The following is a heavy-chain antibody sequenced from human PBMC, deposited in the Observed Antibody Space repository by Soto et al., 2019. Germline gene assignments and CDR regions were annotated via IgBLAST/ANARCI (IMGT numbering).Heavy chain of an antibody. J-gene: IGHJ4*02. CDR3: ARGDYYGSGSYYSY. CDR2: IYHSGST. Sequence: QLQLQESGSGLVKPSQTLSLTCAVSGGSISSGGYSWSWIRQPPGKGLEWIGYIYHSGSTYYNPSLKSRVTISVARSKNQSSLRLSSVTAADTAVYYCARGDYYGSGSYYSYWGQGTLVTVSS. V-gene: IGHV4-30-2*01. D-gene: IGHD3-10*01. CDR1: GGSISSGGYS.